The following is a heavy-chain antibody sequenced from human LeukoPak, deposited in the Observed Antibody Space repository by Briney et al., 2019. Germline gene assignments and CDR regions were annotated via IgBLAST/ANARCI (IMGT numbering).Heavy chain of an antibody. V-gene: IGHV1-2*02. CDR3: ARGPSITMVRGVIQYYYYYMDV. D-gene: IGHD3-10*01. J-gene: IGHJ6*03. Sequence: ASVKVSCKASGYTFTGYYIHWVRQAPGQGLEWMVWVNPNSGGTNYAQKFQGRVTMTRDTSISTAYMELSRLRSDDTAVYYCARGPSITMVRGVIQYYYYYMDVWGKGTTVTISS. CDR1: GYTFTGYY. CDR2: VNPNSGGT.